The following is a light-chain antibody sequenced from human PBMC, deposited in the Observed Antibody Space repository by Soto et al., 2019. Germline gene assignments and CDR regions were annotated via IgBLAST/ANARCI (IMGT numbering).Light chain of an antibody. Sequence: VLTQPPSASGTPGQRVTISCSGSNSNIGSNTVNWYQQLPGTAPKPLIYYDNLRPSGVPDRISGSKSGTSASLAISGLQSDDEADYYCAAWDDSLNGRVFGTGTKVTVL. V-gene: IGLV1-44*01. CDR2: YDN. CDR1: NSNIGSNT. J-gene: IGLJ1*01. CDR3: AAWDDSLNGRV.